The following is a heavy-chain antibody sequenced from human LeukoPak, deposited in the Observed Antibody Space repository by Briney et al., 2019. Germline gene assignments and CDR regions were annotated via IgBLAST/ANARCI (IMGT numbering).Heavy chain of an antibody. Sequence: GGSLRLSCTASGFTFSSYWMSWVRQAPGKGPGWVANIKEDGSKKYYVDSVKGRFTISRDNAKNSLYLQMSSLRAEDTAVYYCARVGYYYDSSAYRPFDFWGQGTLVTVSS. CDR3: ARVGYYYDSSAYRPFDF. V-gene: IGHV3-7*01. J-gene: IGHJ4*02. CDR1: GFTFSSYW. D-gene: IGHD3-22*01. CDR2: IKEDGSKK.